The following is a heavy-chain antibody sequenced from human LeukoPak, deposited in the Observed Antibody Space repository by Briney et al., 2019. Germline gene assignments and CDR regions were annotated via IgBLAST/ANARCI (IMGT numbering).Heavy chain of an antibody. Sequence: GGSLRLSCAASGFTFTSYGMHWVRQAPGKGLEWVAVVSYDGTSIYYADSVKGRFTISRDNSKDTLYLQMNSLRAEDTAVYYCARDKNGWRYFDYWGQGTLVTVSS. D-gene: IGHD5-24*01. CDR1: GFTFTSYG. V-gene: IGHV3-30*03. CDR2: VSYDGTSI. J-gene: IGHJ4*02. CDR3: ARDKNGWRYFDY.